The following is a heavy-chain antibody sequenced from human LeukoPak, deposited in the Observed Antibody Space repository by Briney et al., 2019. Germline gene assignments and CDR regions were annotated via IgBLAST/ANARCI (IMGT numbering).Heavy chain of an antibody. J-gene: IGHJ6*02. CDR3: ARSPMVRGVVDYYYGMDV. CDR1: GFMFSSYG. CDR2: IQHDGSGQ. Sequence: GGSLRLSCTASGFMFSSYGMHWVRQAPGKGLDWMAYIQHDGSGQFYADSVKGRFTISRDNAKNSLYLQMSSLRAEDTAVYYCARSPMVRGVVDYYYGMDVWGQGTTVTVSS. V-gene: IGHV3-30*02. D-gene: IGHD3-10*01.